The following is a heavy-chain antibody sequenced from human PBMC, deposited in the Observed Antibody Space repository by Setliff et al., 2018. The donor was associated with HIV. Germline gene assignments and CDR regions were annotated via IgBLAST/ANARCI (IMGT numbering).Heavy chain of an antibody. CDR2: IYHSGST. CDR1: GGSISSGYY. V-gene: IGHV4-38-2*02. CDR3: ARIDSATRGTFDY. D-gene: IGHD6-25*01. J-gene: IGHJ4*02. Sequence: PSETLSLTCNVSGGSISSGYYWGWIRQPPGKGLEWIGSIYHSGSTYYNPSLKSRVTISVDTSKNQFSLKLSSVTAADTAVYYCARIDSATRGTFDYWGQGTLVTVSS.